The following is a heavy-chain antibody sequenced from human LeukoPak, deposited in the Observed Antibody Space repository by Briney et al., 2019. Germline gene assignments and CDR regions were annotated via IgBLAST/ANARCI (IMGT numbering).Heavy chain of an antibody. D-gene: IGHD1-26*01. V-gene: IGHV3-23*01. J-gene: IGHJ3*02. CDR2: ISGSGGST. CDR3: AKDHSGSGSHYDAFDI. CDR1: GFTISGDW. Sequence: GGSLRLSCAVFGFTISGDWMSWVRQAPGKGLEWVSAISGSGGSTYYADSVKGRFTISRDNSKNTLYLQMNSLRAEDTAVYYCAKDHSGSGSHYDAFDIWGQGTMVTVSS.